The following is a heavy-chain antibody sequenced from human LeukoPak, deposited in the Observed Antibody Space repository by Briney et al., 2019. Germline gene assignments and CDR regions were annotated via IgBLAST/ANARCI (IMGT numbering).Heavy chain of an antibody. CDR2: ICGSGGST. CDR1: GHPYRRYD. V-gene: IGHV3-23*01. Sequence: AGGPQSLLCTVSGHPYRRYDVRWVRQATGKGLEWVSAICGSGGSTYYADSVKGRFTISRDNSKNTLYLQMNSLRAEDTAVYYCAKDKHYDFWSAPRDAFDIWGQGTMVTVSS. CDR3: AKDKHYDFWSAPRDAFDI. D-gene: IGHD3-3*01. J-gene: IGHJ3*02.